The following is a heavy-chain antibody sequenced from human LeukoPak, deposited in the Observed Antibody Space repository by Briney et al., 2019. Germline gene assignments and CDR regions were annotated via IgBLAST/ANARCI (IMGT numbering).Heavy chain of an antibody. CDR3: ARTKEYSSSWYEDYYMDV. J-gene: IGHJ6*03. CDR2: IYTSGST. D-gene: IGHD6-13*01. Sequence: SETLSLTCTVSGGSISSGSYYWSWIRQPAGKGLEWIGRIYTSGSTNYNPSLKSRVTKSVDTSKNQFSLKLSSVTAADTAVYYCARTKEYSSSWYEDYYMDVWGKGTTVTVSS. V-gene: IGHV4-61*02. CDR1: GGSISSGSYY.